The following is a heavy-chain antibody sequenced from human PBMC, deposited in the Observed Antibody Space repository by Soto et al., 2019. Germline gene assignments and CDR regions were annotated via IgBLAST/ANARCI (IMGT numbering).Heavy chain of an antibody. CDR1: GLTLTNVW. CDR2: IRSEANGGTT. J-gene: IGHJ5*02. CDR3: AWGAAQFYAS. V-gene: IGHV3-15*07. D-gene: IGHD3-16*01. Sequence: EVQLVESGGGLVKPGGSLRVSCAASGLTLTNVWMNWVRQAPGKGLEWVGLIRSEANGGTTDYAAPVKGRFTISRDDSKNALDLQMNSLYSEDTAVYYSAWGAAQFYASCGLGTLVTVSS.